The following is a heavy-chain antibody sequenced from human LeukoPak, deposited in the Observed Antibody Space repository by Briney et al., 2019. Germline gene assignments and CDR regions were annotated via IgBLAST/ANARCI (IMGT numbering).Heavy chain of an antibody. J-gene: IGHJ6*02. CDR1: GFTVSTNF. D-gene: IGHD6-19*01. CDR3: ARELVAGGGRRGVDV. V-gene: IGHV3-66*01. Sequence: GSLRLSCAASGFTVSTNFMSWVRQAPGKGLEWVSVIYSDSRTSYADSVRGRFTISRDNSKNMLHLQMSSLRAEDTAVYYCARELVAGGGRRGVDVWGQGTTVTVSS. CDR2: IYSDSRT.